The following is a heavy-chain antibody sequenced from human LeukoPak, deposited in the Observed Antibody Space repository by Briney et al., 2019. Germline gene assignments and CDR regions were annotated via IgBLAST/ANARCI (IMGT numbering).Heavy chain of an antibody. Sequence: PGGSLRLSCAASGLTFNTYWMTWVRQAPGKGLEWAANINRDGSEKNYVGSVRGRFTISRDNTKNSLYLQMNSLTVEDTAVYYCGRGPGYRSDYWGQGTLVTVSS. CDR1: GLTFNTYW. J-gene: IGHJ4*02. V-gene: IGHV3-7*05. CDR2: INRDGSEK. D-gene: IGHD5-12*01. CDR3: GRGPGYRSDY.